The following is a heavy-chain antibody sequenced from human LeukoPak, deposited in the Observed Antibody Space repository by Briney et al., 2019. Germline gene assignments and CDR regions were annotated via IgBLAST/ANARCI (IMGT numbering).Heavy chain of an antibody. D-gene: IGHD3-10*01. CDR3: ARSGFGVLYYYGIDV. CDR1: GGTFSSYA. CDR2: IIPIFGTA. Sequence: SVKVSCKASGGTFSSYAISWVRQAPGQGLEWMGGIIPIFGTANYAQKFQGRVTITADKSTSTAYMELSSLRSEDTAVYYCARSGFGVLYYYGIDVWGQGTTVTVSS. V-gene: IGHV1-69*06. J-gene: IGHJ6*02.